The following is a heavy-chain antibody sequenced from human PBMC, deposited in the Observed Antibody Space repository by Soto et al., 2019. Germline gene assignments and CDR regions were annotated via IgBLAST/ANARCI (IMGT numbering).Heavy chain of an antibody. CDR3: VRLYTNQGLGHHFDF. D-gene: IGHD2-2*02. CDR1: GGSISGYY. V-gene: IGHV4-59*01. Sequence: SETLSLTCSVSGGSISGYYWSWIRQPPGKGLEFLGYLHYTGTTRYNPSLKSRVTMSLDTSKNQFSLNLSSVTAADTAVYYCVRLYTNQGLGHHFDFWGQGTLVTVSS. J-gene: IGHJ4*02. CDR2: LHYTGTT.